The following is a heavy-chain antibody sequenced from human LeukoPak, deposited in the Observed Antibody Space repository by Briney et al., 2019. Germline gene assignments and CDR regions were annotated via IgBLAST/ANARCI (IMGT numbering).Heavy chain of an antibody. V-gene: IGHV3-23*01. CDR2: ISGRSNNT. CDR1: GFIFSNYA. CDR3: AKWGDYDVLTGYYVSDF. J-gene: IGHJ4*02. Sequence: GGSLRLSCAASGFIFSNYAMYWVRQAPGKGLEWVSAISGRSNNTYYADSVKGRFTISRDSSKNTLYLQMNSLRADDKAVYYCAKWGDYDVLTGYYVSDFWGQGTLVTVSS. D-gene: IGHD3-9*01.